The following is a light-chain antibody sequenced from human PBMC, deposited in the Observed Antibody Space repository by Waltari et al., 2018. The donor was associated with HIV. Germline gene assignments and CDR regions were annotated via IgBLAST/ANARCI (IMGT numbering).Light chain of an antibody. V-gene: IGLV1-40*01. CDR3: QSYDSSLSGSV. CDR1: TSNIGASYH. CDR2: DDS. Sequence: QSVLTQPPPLSGAAGRRTTMSCIGNTSNIGASYHLNWYQQLPAKPPRFLIYDDSSRPSGVPDRLSVSRSGTSASLAITGLRAEDEADYYCQSYDSSLSGSVFGGGTKLTVL. J-gene: IGLJ2*01.